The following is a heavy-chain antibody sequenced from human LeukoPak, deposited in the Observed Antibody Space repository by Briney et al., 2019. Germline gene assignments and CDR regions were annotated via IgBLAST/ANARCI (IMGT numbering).Heavy chain of an antibody. D-gene: IGHD3-10*01. J-gene: IGHJ3*02. CDR3: AKGSGSGAQPDAFDI. CDR2: ISSSSSYI. Sequence: GGSLRLSCAASGFTFSSYTMNWVRQAPGKGLEWVSSISSSSSYIYYADSVKGRFTIFRDNAKNSLYLQMNSLRAEDTAVYYCAKGSGSGAQPDAFDIWGQGTMVTVSS. V-gene: IGHV3-21*01. CDR1: GFTFSSYT.